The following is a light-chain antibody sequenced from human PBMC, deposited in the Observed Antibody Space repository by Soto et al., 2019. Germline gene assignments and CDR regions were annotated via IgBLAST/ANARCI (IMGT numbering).Light chain of an antibody. V-gene: IGKV3D-20*01. CDR2: DAF. Sequence: DIVLTQSPATLSLSPGERATLSCGASQSVSSSRLAWYQQKPALAPRLLIYDAFNRATGVPTRFSGSGSGTDFTLTISRLEPEDSAVYYCQQSGSSPPFIFGPGTKVDIK. CDR3: QQSGSSPPFI. CDR1: QSVSSSR. J-gene: IGKJ3*01.